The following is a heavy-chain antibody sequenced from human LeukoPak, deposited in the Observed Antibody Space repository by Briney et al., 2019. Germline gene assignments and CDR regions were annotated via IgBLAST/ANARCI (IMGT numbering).Heavy chain of an antibody. J-gene: IGHJ5*02. CDR1: GYTFTSYY. Sequence: WASLKLSCTASGYTFTSYYVSWVRQAPGQGLEWMGWVSSYNAKTNYAQSLQDRVTMTTDTSTSTVYMELRSLRSDDTALYYCARGDTFLPTHYFDPWGQGTLVTVSS. D-gene: IGHD2/OR15-2a*01. CDR2: VSSYNAKT. CDR3: ARGDTFLPTHYFDP. V-gene: IGHV1-18*04.